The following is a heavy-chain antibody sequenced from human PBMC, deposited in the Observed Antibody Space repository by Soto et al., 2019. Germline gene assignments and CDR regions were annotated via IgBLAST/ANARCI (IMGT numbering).Heavy chain of an antibody. D-gene: IGHD3-22*01. Sequence: GGSLILSCVASGFPFSSYWMSWVRPAPGKGLEWVANIKQDGSEKYYVDSVKGRFTISRDNARKSLYLQMNSLGDEDTAVYFCAKDGPDDSSGYFSFEYWGQGALVTVSS. CDR3: AKDGPDDSSGYFSFEY. J-gene: IGHJ4*02. V-gene: IGHV3-7*03. CDR2: IKQDGSEK. CDR1: GFPFSSYW.